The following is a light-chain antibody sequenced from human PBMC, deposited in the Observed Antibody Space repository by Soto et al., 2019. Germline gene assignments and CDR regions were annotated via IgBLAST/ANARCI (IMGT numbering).Light chain of an antibody. Sequence: FQGSQSINNWLAWYQQKPGKAPKLLIYKASSLESGVPSRFSGSGSGTEFTPAIPICRSYDLSAQFFELEKTRPQVFSQGTKVDIK. V-gene: IGKV1-5*03. J-gene: IGKJ1*01. CDR3: ELEKTRPQV. CDR1: QSINNW. CDR2: KAS.